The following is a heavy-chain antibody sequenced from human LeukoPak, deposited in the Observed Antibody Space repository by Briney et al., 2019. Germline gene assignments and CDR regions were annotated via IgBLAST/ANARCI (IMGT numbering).Heavy chain of an antibody. D-gene: IGHD6-13*01. V-gene: IGHV1-2*02. CDR3: ARVSRWQQFDY. J-gene: IGHJ4*02. CDR1: GYTFTSYD. CDR2: MNPNSGGT. Sequence: ASVKVSCKASGYTFTSYDINWVRQATGQGLEWMGWMNPNSGGTNYAQKFQGRVTMTRDTSISTAYMELSRLRSDDKAVYYCARVSRWQQFDYWGQGTLVTVSS.